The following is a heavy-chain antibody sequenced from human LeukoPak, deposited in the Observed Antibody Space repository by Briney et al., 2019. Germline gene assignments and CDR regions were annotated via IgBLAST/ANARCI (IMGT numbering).Heavy chain of an antibody. CDR1: GGSISSGSYY. CDR2: IYTSGST. J-gene: IGHJ4*02. D-gene: IGHD3-10*01. V-gene: IGHV4-61*02. Sequence: SQTLSLTCTVSGGSISSGSYYWSWIRQPAGKGLEWIGRIYTSGSTNYNPSLKSRVTISVDTSKNQFSLKLSSVTAADTAVYYCARDRVERSYPILWGQGTLVTVSS. CDR3: ARDRVERSYPIL.